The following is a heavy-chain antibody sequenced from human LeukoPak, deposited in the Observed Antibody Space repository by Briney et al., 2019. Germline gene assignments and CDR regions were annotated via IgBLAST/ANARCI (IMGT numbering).Heavy chain of an antibody. CDR2: IYYSGST. Sequence: PSETLSLTCTVSGGSINSGGYYWSWIRQHPGKGLEWIGYIYYSGSTYYNPSLKSRVTISVDTSKNQFSLKLSSVTAADTAVYYCARSVVRGVIAFGYWGQGTLVTVSS. CDR1: GGSINSGGYY. D-gene: IGHD3-10*01. CDR3: ARSVVRGVIAFGY. V-gene: IGHV4-31*03. J-gene: IGHJ4*02.